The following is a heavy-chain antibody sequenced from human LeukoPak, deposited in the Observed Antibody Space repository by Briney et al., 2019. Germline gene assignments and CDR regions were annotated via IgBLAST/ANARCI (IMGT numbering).Heavy chain of an antibody. CDR2: IDAGGSYI. D-gene: IGHD5-12*01. V-gene: IGHV3-21*01. CDR1: GFALSGDN. J-gene: IGHJ3*02. Sequence: GGSLRLSCAASGFALSGDNMNLVRKAPGKGLEWVSFIDAGGSYIRYADSVKGRFTISRDNAKNSLFLQMNSLRAEDTAMYFCARDQAIDIRAYDIWGQGTMVTVSS. CDR3: ARDQAIDIRAYDI.